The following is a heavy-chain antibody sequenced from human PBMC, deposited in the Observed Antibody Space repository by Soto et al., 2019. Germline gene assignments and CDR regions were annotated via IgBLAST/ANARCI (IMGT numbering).Heavy chain of an antibody. CDR2: IYYSGST. D-gene: IGHD3-10*01. V-gene: IGHV4-39*01. CDR1: GGSISRSSYY. CDR3: LSRGFFYYYYGMDV. J-gene: IGHJ6*02. Sequence: SETLSLTCTVSGGSISRSSYYWGWIRQPPGKGLEWIGSIYYSGSTYYNPSLKSRVTISVDTSKNQFSLKLSSVTAADTAVYYCLSRGFFYYYYGMDVWGQGTTVTVSS.